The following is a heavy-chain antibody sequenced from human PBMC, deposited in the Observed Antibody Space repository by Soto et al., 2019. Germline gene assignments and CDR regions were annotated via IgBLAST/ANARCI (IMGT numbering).Heavy chain of an antibody. V-gene: IGHV4-39*01. Sequence: SVTLSRTCSVCGDSINSVKYYSGWIRQPPGKGREWIGSIYYRGNTYYNPSLRIRVTISLDRSKSQFSLKLNSVTAADSAGYFCARLEALDTSTSWFDFCGQGDLVSVYS. CDR2: IYYRGNT. CDR3: ARLEALDTSTSWFDF. J-gene: IGHJ4*02. D-gene: IGHD1-1*01. CDR1: GDSINSVKYY.